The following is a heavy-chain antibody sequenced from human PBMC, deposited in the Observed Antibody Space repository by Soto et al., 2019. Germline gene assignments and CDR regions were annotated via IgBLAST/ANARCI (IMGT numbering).Heavy chain of an antibody. CDR1: GFSFTNFA. V-gene: IGHV3-23*01. J-gene: IGHJ4*02. D-gene: IGHD2-21*02. Sequence: GGSLRLSCAASGFSFTNFAMSWVRQAPGKGLEWVAGIGASGDITWYADSVKGRLSISRDNSKNTLYPQLNSLRFEDTAVYYCAKDDFTDRGDDYFDYWGPGTLVTVSS. CDR3: AKDDFTDRGDDYFDY. CDR2: IGASGDIT.